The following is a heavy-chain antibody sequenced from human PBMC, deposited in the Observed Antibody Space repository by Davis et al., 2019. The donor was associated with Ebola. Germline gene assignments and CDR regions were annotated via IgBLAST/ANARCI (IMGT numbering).Heavy chain of an antibody. CDR3: ARRIIGDSRGGVDV. CDR1: GFTFSDYY. CDR2: IGASNEGI. D-gene: IGHD4-17*01. Sequence: PGGSLRLSCAASGFTFSDYYMSWIRQAPGKGLERLSYIGASNEGINYAGSVKDRFTISRDNAKDSLYLDMNSLRDEDTAVYYCARRIIGDSRGGVDVWGQGTTVSVSS. J-gene: IGHJ6*02. V-gene: IGHV3-11*04.